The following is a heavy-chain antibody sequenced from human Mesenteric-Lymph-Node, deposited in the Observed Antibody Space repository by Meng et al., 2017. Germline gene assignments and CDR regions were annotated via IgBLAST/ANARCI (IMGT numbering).Heavy chain of an antibody. CDR3: ARVGAYCGGDCYHPR. CDR2: IYHSGST. J-gene: IGHJ4*02. CDR1: GGSISSSNW. D-gene: IGHD2-21*02. V-gene: IGHV4-4*02. Sequence: GLLQESGQGRGTPSGTLSLTCAVYGGSISSSNWWSWVRQPPGKGLEWIGEIYHSGSTNYNPSLKSRVTISVDESKNQFSLRLSSVTAADTAVYYCARVGAYCGGDCYHPRWGQGTLVTVSS.